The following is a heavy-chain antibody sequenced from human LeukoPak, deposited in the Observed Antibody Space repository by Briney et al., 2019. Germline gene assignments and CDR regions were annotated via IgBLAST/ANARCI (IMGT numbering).Heavy chain of an antibody. CDR2: ISWNSGSR. J-gene: IGHJ3*02. CDR3: AKDTSWFTSAFDI. D-gene: IGHD3-10*01. V-gene: IGHV3-9*01. CDR1: GFTFEDYD. Sequence: PPGRSLRLSCAASGFTFEDYDMHWVRQAPGKGLEWVSGISWNSGSRGYADPVKGRFTISRDNAKNSLYLQMDSLRTEDTAFYYCAKDTSWFTSAFDIWGQGTMVTVSS.